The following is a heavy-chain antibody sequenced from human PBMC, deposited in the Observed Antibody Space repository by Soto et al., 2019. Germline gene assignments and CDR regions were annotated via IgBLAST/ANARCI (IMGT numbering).Heavy chain of an antibody. V-gene: IGHV4-39*01. D-gene: IGHD3-9*01. J-gene: IGHJ6*03. CDR2: IYYSGST. CDR3: ARRVNYDILTGYFYYYYMDV. CDR1: GGSISSSSYY. Sequence: QLQLQESGPGLVKPSETLSLTCTVSGGSISSSSYYWGWIRQPPGKGREWIGSIYYSGSTYYNPSLKSRVTISVDTSKNQFSLKLSSVTAADTAVYYCARRVNYDILTGYFYYYYMDVWGKGTTVTVSS.